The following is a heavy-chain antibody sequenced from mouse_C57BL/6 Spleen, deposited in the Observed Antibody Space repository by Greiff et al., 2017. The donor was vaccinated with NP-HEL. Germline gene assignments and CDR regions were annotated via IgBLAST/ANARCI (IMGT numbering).Heavy chain of an antibody. Sequence: VQLQQSGPELVKPGASVKISCKASGYSFTDYNMNWVKQSNGKSLEWIGVINPNYGTTSYNQKFKGKATLTVDQSSSTAYMQLNILTSEDSAVYYCAREEYGLRRDYAMDYWGQGTSVTVSS. V-gene: IGHV1-39*01. CDR1: GYSFTDYN. CDR3: AREEYGLRRDYAMDY. CDR2: INPNYGTT. J-gene: IGHJ4*01. D-gene: IGHD2-4*01.